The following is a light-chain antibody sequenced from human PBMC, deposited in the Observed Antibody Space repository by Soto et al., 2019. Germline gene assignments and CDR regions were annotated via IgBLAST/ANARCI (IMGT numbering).Light chain of an antibody. V-gene: IGLV2-23*01. Sequence: QSALTQPASVSGSPGQSITISCTGTSSDVGSYNLVSWYQQHPGKAPKLMIYEGSKRPSGVSNRFSGSKSGNTASLTISGLQDEYEGDYYCCSYAGSSTWVFGGGTKLTVL. J-gene: IGLJ3*02. CDR2: EGS. CDR1: SSDVGSYNL. CDR3: CSYAGSSTWV.